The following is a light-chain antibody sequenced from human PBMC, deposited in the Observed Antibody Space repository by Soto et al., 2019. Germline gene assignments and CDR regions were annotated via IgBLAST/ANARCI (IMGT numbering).Light chain of an antibody. CDR3: QQYIHWPPRT. CDR2: GSS. Sequence: EIVLTQSPATLSVSPGERATISCSASQSVRSNLAWDQQKPGQGPRLLICGSSTRATKIPARFSGSGSGTELTLTISSLQSEDFAVYYSQQYIHWPPRTFGEGTKVDIK. J-gene: IGKJ4*01. V-gene: IGKV3-15*01. CDR1: QSVRSN.